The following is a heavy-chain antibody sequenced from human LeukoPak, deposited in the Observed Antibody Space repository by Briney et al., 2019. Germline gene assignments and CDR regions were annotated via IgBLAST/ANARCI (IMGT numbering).Heavy chain of an antibody. J-gene: IGHJ4*02. CDR3: ASHGYCSGGSCYSGVNYFDY. D-gene: IGHD2-15*01. CDR1: GFTFSSYG. CDR2: ISGSGGST. Sequence: GGSLRLSCAASGFTFSSYGMTWVRQAPGKGLEWVSSISGSGGSTYYADSVRGRFTISRGNSKNTLYLQMNSLRAEDTAVYYCASHGYCSGGSCYSGVNYFDYWGQGTLVTVSS. V-gene: IGHV3-23*01.